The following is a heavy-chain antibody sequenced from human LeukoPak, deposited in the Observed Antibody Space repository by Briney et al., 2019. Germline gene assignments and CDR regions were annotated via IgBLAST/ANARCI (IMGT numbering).Heavy chain of an antibody. V-gene: IGHV1-8*02. J-gene: IGHJ4*02. CDR3: ARGLGLATVDY. Sequence: ASVEVSCKASGYTFTGYYMHWVRQAPGQGLEWMGWMNPNSGNTGYAQKFQGRVTMTRNTSISTAYMELSSLRSEDTAVYYCARGLGLATVDYWGQGTLVTVSS. D-gene: IGHD5-12*01. CDR2: MNPNSGNT. CDR1: GYTFTGYY.